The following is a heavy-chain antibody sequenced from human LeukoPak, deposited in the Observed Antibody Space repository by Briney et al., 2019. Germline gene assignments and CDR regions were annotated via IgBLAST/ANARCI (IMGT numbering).Heavy chain of an antibody. CDR1: GXTFSRYH. V-gene: IGHV3-30*18. Sequence: PGGPLTLFCTASGXTFSRYHMHWVRQATDKGLEWVALISCDGSNKQDADSVKGRFTISRDNSKNTLSLQMNSVTAEDTAVYYCAKIRGVGLHYFDYWGQGTLVTVSS. CDR2: ISCDGSNK. CDR3: AKIRGVGLHYFDY. D-gene: IGHD3-16*01. J-gene: IGHJ4*02.